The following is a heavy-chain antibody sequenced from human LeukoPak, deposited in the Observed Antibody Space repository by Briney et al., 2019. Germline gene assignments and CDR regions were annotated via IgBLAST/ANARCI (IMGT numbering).Heavy chain of an antibody. CDR3: AKTYCSGGSCYSPGGYYFDY. V-gene: IGHV3-23*01. CDR2: ISGSGGST. Sequence: GGSLRLSCAASGFTFSSYAMSWVRQAPGKGLEWVSAISGSGGSTYYADSVKGRFTISRDNSKNTLYLQMNSLRAEDTAVYYCAKTYCSGGSCYSPGGYYFDYWGQGTLVTVSS. J-gene: IGHJ4*02. D-gene: IGHD2-15*01. CDR1: GFTFSSYA.